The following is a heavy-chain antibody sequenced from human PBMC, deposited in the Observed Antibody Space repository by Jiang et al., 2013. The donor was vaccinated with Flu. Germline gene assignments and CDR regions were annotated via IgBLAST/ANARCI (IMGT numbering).Heavy chain of an antibody. Sequence: QLLESGGGVVQPGRSLRLSCAASGFTFSSYAMHWVRQAPGKGLEWVAVISYDGSNKYYADSVKGRFTISRDNSKDTVYLQMNSLRAEDTAVYFCAKDPYSNGGHWFDPWGQGTLVTVSS. D-gene: IGHD4-11*01. J-gene: IGHJ5*02. CDR2: ISYDGSNK. V-gene: IGHV3-30-3*01. CDR1: GFTFSSYA. CDR3: AKDPYSNGGHWFDP.